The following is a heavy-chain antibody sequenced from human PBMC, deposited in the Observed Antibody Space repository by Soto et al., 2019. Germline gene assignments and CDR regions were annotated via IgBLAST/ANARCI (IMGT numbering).Heavy chain of an antibody. V-gene: IGHV4-39*01. CDR3: ARHGPGGSYSDY. CDR2: IYYSGST. D-gene: IGHD1-26*01. CDR1: GGSISSSSYY. J-gene: IGHJ4*02. Sequence: PSETLSLTCTVSGGSISSSSYYWGWIRQPPGKGLEWIGSIYYSGSTYCNPSLKSRVTISVDTSKNQFSLKLSSVTAADTAVYYCARHGPGGSYSDYWGQGTLVTVSS.